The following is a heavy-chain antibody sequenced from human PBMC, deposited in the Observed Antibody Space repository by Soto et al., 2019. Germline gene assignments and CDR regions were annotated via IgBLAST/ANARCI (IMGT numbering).Heavy chain of an antibody. CDR1: SYTLTELS. Sequence: XSGKVSFKVSSYTLTELSMHWVREAAGKGLEWMGGFDPEYGETIYAQKFQGRVTMTEDTSTDTAYMELSSLRSEDTAVYYCATHNYGTDAFDIWGQGTMVTVSS. J-gene: IGHJ3*02. CDR3: ATHNYGTDAFDI. CDR2: FDPEYGET. D-gene: IGHD4-17*01. V-gene: IGHV1-24*01.